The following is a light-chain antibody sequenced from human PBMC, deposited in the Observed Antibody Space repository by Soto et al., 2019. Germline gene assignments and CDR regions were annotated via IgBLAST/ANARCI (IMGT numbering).Light chain of an antibody. J-gene: IGLJ2*01. CDR1: RRDIGAYNF. V-gene: IGLV2-14*03. Sequence: QSALTQPASVSGSPGQSITLSCTGTRRDIGAYNFVSWYQQHPGEVPKLILYDVNVRPSGVSNRFSGSKSGNTASLTISGLQAEDEADYYCTSWTTSTTMIFGGGTKLTVL. CDR2: DVN. CDR3: TSWTTSTTMI.